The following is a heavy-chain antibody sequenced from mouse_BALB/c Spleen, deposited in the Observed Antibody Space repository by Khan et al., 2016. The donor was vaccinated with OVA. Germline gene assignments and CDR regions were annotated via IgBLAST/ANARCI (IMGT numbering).Heavy chain of an antibody. CDR2: IWGDGST. Sequence: VQLVESGPGLVAPSQSLSITCTVSGFSLSGYGVNWVRQPPGKGLEWLGMIWGDGSTDYNSALKSRLNLRKDNSKSQVFLKMNSLQTDDTASYYCARAYNGNYREAMDYWGQGTSVTVSS. V-gene: IGHV2-6-7*01. J-gene: IGHJ4*01. D-gene: IGHD2-10*01. CDR1: GFSLSGYG. CDR3: ARAYNGNYREAMDY.